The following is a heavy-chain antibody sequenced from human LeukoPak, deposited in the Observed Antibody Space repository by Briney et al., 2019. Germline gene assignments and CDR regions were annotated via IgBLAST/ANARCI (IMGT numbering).Heavy chain of an antibody. Sequence: SVKVSCKASGYTFTSYHMHWVRQAPGQGLEWMGGIIPIFGTANYAQKFQGRVTITADKSTSTAYMELSSLRSEDTAVYYCARAPSPGQWLGLYWGQGTLVTVSS. CDR1: GYTFTSYH. CDR2: IIPIFGTA. J-gene: IGHJ4*02. V-gene: IGHV1-69*06. CDR3: ARAPSPGQWLGLY. D-gene: IGHD6-19*01.